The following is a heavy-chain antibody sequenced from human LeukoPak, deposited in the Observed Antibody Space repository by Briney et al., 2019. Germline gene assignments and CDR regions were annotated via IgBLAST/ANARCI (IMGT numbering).Heavy chain of an antibody. CDR1: AFIFSGHW. CDR2: IKEDGSER. Sequence: GGSLRLSCEGSAFIFSGHWMNWVRQTPGKGLEWVASIKEDGSERQYVDSVKGRFSISRDNSKNTLYLQMNSLRAEDTAVYYCARGPTTYYYDSSGSENLDYWGQGTLVTVSS. J-gene: IGHJ4*02. V-gene: IGHV3-7*01. D-gene: IGHD3-22*01. CDR3: ARGPTTYYYDSSGSENLDY.